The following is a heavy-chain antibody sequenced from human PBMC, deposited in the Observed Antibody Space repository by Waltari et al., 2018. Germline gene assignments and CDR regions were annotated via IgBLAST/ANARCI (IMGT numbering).Heavy chain of an antibody. CDR1: GSTFSNNW. Sequence: EVQLVESGGGLVQPGGSLRLSCAASGSTFSNNWLTWVRQAPGKRLEWVANINQDGGAKDSVESVKGRFTISRDNAKNSLYLQLNSLRADDTAVYYCTRGGDDSSWYWRNWGQG. CDR3: TRGGDDSSWYWRN. D-gene: IGHD6-13*01. J-gene: IGHJ4*02. CDR2: INQDGGAK. V-gene: IGHV3-7*01.